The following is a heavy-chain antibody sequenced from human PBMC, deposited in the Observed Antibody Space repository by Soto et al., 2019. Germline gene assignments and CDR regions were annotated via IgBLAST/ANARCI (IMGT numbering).Heavy chain of an antibody. CDR1: GGSVSYNSYY. V-gene: IGHV4-39*01. D-gene: IGHD2-21*01. CDR3: ARLVVVAPVANV. Sequence: TSETLSLTCSVSGGSVSYNSYYWGWIRQHPGKGLEWVGGIFYTGTTYYNPSLKDRLSISVDTSKNSFSLNLTSVTAAHTAVYFCARLVVVAPVANVWGQGALVTVS. CDR2: IFYTGTT. J-gene: IGHJ4*02.